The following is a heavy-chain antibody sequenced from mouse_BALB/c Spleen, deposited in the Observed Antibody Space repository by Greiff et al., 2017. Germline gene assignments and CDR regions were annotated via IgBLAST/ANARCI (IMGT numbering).Heavy chain of an antibody. V-gene: IGHV5-6-5*01. CDR1: GFTFSSYA. J-gene: IGHJ4*01. CDR3: ARGRVVTTMDY. CDR2: ISSGGST. Sequence: EVQRVESGGGLVKPGGSLKLSCAASGFTFSSYAMSWVRQTPEKRLEWVASISSGGSTYYPDSVKGRFTISRDNARNILYLQMSSLRSEDTAMYYCARGRVVTTMDYWGQGTSVTVSS. D-gene: IGHD1-1*01.